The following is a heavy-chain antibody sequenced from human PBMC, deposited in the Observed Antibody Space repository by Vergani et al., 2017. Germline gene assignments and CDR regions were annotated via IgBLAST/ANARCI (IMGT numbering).Heavy chain of an antibody. V-gene: IGHV4-34*01. Sequence: QVQLQQWGAGLLKPSETLSLTCAVYGGSFSGYYWSWIRQPPGKWLEWIGEINHSGSTNYNPSLKSRVTISVDTSKNQFSLKLSSVTAADTAVYYCARHLRGYSYGVFDYWGQGTLVTVSS. CDR2: INHSGST. D-gene: IGHD5-18*01. J-gene: IGHJ4*02. CDR1: GGSFSGYY. CDR3: ARHLRGYSYGVFDY.